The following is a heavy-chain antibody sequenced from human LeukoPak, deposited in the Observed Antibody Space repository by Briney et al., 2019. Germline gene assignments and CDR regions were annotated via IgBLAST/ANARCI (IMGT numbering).Heavy chain of an antibody. V-gene: IGHV3-48*03. Sequence: GGSLRLSCAASGFTFSNYEMNWVRQAPGKGLEWLSYITSSGRTTDYADSVEGRFTISRDNAKNSLYLQLNSLRVEDTAVYYCARERQGSNWDPFDYWGQGTLVTVSS. CDR3: ARERQGSNWDPFDY. CDR2: ITSSGRTT. J-gene: IGHJ4*02. D-gene: IGHD6-13*01. CDR1: GFTFSNYE.